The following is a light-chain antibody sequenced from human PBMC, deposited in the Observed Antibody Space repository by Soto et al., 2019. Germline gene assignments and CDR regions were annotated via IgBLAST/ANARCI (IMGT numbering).Light chain of an antibody. V-gene: IGKV3-20*01. Sequence: EIVLTQSPGTLSLSPGERATLSCRASQSVSSGKLAWYQQKPGQAPRLLIFGASGRATGIPDRFSGSGSGTDFSLTISRLEPEDSAVYYCQQYGSSPWTFGQGTKVEIK. CDR1: QSVSSGK. J-gene: IGKJ1*01. CDR3: QQYGSSPWT. CDR2: GAS.